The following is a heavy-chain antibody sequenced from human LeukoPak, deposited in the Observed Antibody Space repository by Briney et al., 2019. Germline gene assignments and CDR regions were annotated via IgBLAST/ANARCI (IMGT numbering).Heavy chain of an antibody. Sequence: GGSLRLSCAASGFTFSSYAMSWVRQAPGKGLEWVSAISGSGGSTYYADSVKGRFTISRDNSKNTLYLQMNSLRAEDTAVYYCAKGDSSGWQYYYYGMDVWGQGTTVPVSS. CDR2: ISGSGGST. CDR3: AKGDSSGWQYYYYGMDV. J-gene: IGHJ6*02. V-gene: IGHV3-23*01. CDR1: GFTFSSYA. D-gene: IGHD6-19*01.